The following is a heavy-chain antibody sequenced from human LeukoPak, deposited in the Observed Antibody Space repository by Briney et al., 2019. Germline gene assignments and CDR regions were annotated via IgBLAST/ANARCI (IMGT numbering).Heavy chain of an antibody. V-gene: IGHV4-39*07. CDR2: INHSGST. D-gene: IGHD6-13*01. J-gene: IGHJ4*02. Sequence: PSETLSLTCTVSGGSISSSSYYWGWIRQPPGKGLEWIGEINHSGSTNYNPSLKSRVTISVDTSKNQFSLKLSSVTAADTAVYYCARATQSSARWHYWGQGILVTVSS. CDR1: GGSISSSSYY. CDR3: ARATQSSARWHY.